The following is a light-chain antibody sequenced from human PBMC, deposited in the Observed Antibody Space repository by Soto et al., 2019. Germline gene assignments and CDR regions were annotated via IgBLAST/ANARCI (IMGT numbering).Light chain of an antibody. CDR1: GSDIGGYNF. J-gene: IGLJ1*01. CDR3: SSYAGTNTRYV. V-gene: IGLV2-8*01. Sequence: QSALTQPPSASGSPGQSVTISCTGTGSDIGGYNFVSWYQQHPGKVPKLIIYEVNKRPSGVLDRFSCSKSGNTASQPVSGLHADEEADDYCSSYAGTNTRYVFGTGTKLTVL. CDR2: EVN.